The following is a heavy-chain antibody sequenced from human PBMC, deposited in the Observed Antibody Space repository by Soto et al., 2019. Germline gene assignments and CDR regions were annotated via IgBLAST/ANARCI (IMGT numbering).Heavy chain of an antibody. CDR3: VRDRSGSYLEGFDY. CDR1: GFTFSSYW. Sequence: EVQLVESGGGLVHLGGSRRLSCAASGFTFSSYWMTWVRQAPGKGLEWVANIKHDGSEKYYVDSGKGRFTISRDNARNSVFLAMKSLRAEDTAVYSCVRDRSGSYLEGFDYWGQGTLVTVSS. D-gene: IGHD1-26*01. J-gene: IGHJ4*02. V-gene: IGHV3-7*01. CDR2: IKHDGSEK.